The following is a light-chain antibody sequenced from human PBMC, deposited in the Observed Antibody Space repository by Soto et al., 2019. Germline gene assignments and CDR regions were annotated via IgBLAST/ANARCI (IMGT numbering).Light chain of an antibody. CDR2: GGS. Sequence: QSALTQPPSASGSPGQSVTISCTGTSSDVGIFNYVSWYQQHPDQAPKLIIYGGSDRPSGVSNRFSGSKSDNTASLTISGLQAEDEADYYCCSYTSTYVFGIGTKLTVL. CDR3: CSYTSTYV. V-gene: IGLV2-14*01. CDR1: SSDVGIFNY. J-gene: IGLJ1*01.